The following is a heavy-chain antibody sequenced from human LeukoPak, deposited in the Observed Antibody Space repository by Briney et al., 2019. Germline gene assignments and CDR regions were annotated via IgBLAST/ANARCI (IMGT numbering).Heavy chain of an antibody. CDR3: AREALPNGVWRVGWFDP. V-gene: IGHV4-61*02. CDR2: IDSSGNT. J-gene: IGHJ5*02. Sequence: SETLSLTCTVPGGSISSGSYFWSWIRQSAGRGLEWIGRIDSSGNTNYNPSLKSRVTMSLDTSKNQFSLKLSSVTAADTAVYYCAREALPNGVWRVGWFDPWGQGTLVTVFS. D-gene: IGHD2-8*01. CDR1: GGSISSGSYF.